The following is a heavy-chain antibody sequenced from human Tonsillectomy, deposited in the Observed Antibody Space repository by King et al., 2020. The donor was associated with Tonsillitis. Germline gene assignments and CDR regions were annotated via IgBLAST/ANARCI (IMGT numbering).Heavy chain of an antibody. CDR1: GFTFSNYW. Sequence: VQLVESGGGLVQPGGSLRLSCAASGFTFSNYWMSWVRQAPGKGLEWVANIKQDGSEKYYVDSVKGRFTISRDNAKNSLYLQMNSLRAEDTAVYYCARGQYAAFGVSFYYGMDVWGQGTTVTVSS. CDR3: ARGQYAAFGVSFYYGMDV. CDR2: IKQDGSEK. V-gene: IGHV3-7*03. D-gene: IGHD3-10*01. J-gene: IGHJ6*02.